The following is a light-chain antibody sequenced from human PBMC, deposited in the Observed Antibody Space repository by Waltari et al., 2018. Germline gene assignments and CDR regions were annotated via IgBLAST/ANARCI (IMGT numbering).Light chain of an antibody. V-gene: IGKV1-39*01. CDR3: QQSYSIPYT. J-gene: IGKJ2*01. Sequence: DIQMTQSPSSLSASVGDRVTITCRASHTISTYLNWYQQKPGKAPKLLIYAASNLQSGVQSRFSGSGFGTDFSLTISSLQPEDFATYYCQQSYSIPYTFGQGTKLEIK. CDR2: AAS. CDR1: HTISTY.